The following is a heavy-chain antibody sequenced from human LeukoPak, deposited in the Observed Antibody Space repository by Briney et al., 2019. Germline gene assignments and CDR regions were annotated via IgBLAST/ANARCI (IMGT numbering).Heavy chain of an antibody. Sequence: AGSLSLSCAASGFTFSSNWLSWVRQAPGKGMEWVANIKQDGSEKYYVDPVKGRFTISRDNAKNSLYLQMNRLRAEDTAVYYCASITKLDAFDIWGQGTMVTVSS. CDR2: IKQDGSEK. V-gene: IGHV3-7*01. D-gene: IGHD3-10*01. J-gene: IGHJ3*02. CDR3: ASITKLDAFDI. CDR1: GFTFSSNW.